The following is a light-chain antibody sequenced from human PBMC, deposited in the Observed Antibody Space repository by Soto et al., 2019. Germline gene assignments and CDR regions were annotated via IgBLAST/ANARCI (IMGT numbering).Light chain of an antibody. V-gene: IGKV3-11*01. CDR3: QQRSHWPPIFS. Sequence: EMVLTQSPATLSLSPEKRATLSCGARQSVSRNLAWSQQKPGQAPRLLIYDASNGATGIPARFSGSASGTDFPLTISSLEPEDFAVYYCQQRSHWPPIFSFGPGTKVYI. CDR1: QSVSRN. CDR2: DAS. J-gene: IGKJ3*01.